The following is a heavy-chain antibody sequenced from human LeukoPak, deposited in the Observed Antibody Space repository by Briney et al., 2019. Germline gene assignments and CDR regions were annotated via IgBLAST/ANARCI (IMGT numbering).Heavy chain of an antibody. CDR2: IYTSGST. V-gene: IGHV4-4*09. CDR1: GGSISSYY. CDR3: ARTLYRWTSRYYYMDV. J-gene: IGHJ6*03. D-gene: IGHD2-8*02. Sequence: SETLSLTCTVSGGSISSYYWSWIRQPPGKGLEWIGYIYTSGSTNYNPSLKSRVTISVDTSKNQFSLKLSSVTAADTVVYYCARTLYRWTSRYYYMDVWGKGTTVTVSS.